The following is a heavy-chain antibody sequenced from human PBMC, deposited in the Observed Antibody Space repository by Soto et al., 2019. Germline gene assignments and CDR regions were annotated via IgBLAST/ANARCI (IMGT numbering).Heavy chain of an antibody. Sequence: SETLSLTCTVSGGSISSSSYYWGWIRQPPGKGLEWIGSIYYSGSTYYNPSLKSRVTISVDTSKNQFSLKLSSVTAADTAVYYCAKSIAARPDEVWFDPWGQGTLITVSS. D-gene: IGHD6-6*01. J-gene: IGHJ5*02. CDR3: AKSIAARPDEVWFDP. V-gene: IGHV4-39*01. CDR1: GGSISSSSYY. CDR2: IYYSGST.